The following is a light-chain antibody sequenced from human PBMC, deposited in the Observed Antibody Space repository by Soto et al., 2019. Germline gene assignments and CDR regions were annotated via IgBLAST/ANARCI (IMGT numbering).Light chain of an antibody. CDR1: QSVSSSY. Sequence: EIVLTQSPGTLSLSPGERATLSCRASQSVSSSYLAWYQQKPGQAPRLLIYGASSRATGIPDRFSGSGSGTVFTLTISRLEPEDFAVYYCQQYGSSPLTFGAGTKV. CDR2: GAS. CDR3: QQYGSSPLT. J-gene: IGKJ4*01. V-gene: IGKV3-20*01.